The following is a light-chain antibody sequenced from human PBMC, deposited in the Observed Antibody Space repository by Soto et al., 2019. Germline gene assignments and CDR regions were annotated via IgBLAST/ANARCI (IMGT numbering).Light chain of an antibody. CDR3: QQYRNWPRT. CDR2: GAS. V-gene: IGKV3-15*01. CDR1: QSVDIN. J-gene: IGKJ1*01. Sequence: EIVLTQSPAALSVSPGERVTLSCRACQSVDINLAWYQQKPGQAPRLLIYGASTRAIDMPGRFSGRGSGTEFTLTISSLQSEDFAVYYCQQYRNWPRTFGQGTKVDIK.